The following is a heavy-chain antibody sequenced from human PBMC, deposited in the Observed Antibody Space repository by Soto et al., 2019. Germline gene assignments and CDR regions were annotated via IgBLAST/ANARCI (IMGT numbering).Heavy chain of an antibody. CDR3: ARGSENCGGDCYQY. CDR2: IWYDGSKK. V-gene: IGHV3-33*01. CDR1: GFTFSSYA. J-gene: IGHJ4*02. Sequence: QVRLVESGGGVVQPERSLRLSCETSGFTFSSYAMYWVRQAPGKGLEWVALIWYDGSKKYYADSVKGRFTISRDNPNNTVFQQMNSLSAEDTAVYYCARGSENCGGDCYQYWGQGTLVTVSS. D-gene: IGHD2-21*02.